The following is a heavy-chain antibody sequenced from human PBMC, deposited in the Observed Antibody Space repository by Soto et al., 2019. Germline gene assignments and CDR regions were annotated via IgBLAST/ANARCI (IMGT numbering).Heavy chain of an antibody. J-gene: IGHJ4*02. CDR3: ARDHYDFWSGYYSGCFDY. Sequence: GASVKVSCKASGYTFTSYAMHWVRQAPGQRLEWMGWINAGNGNTKYSQKFQGRVTITRDTSASTAYMELSSLRSEDTAVYYCARDHYDFWSGYYSGCFDYWGQGTLVTVSS. CDR2: INAGNGNT. CDR1: GYTFTSYA. D-gene: IGHD3-3*01. V-gene: IGHV1-3*01.